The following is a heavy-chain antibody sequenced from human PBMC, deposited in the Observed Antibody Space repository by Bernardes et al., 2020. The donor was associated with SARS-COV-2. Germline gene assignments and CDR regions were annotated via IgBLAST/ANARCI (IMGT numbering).Heavy chain of an antibody. CDR3: AKVGPYQLLPYGLFAQNWFDP. V-gene: IGHV4-34*01. D-gene: IGHD2-2*01. CDR2: INPSGSSA. J-gene: IGHJ5*02. Sequence: SETLSLTCAVYGGSLNSHFWSWIRQAPGKGLEWLGEINPSGSSAKYNPSLKSRVTISVDTSRNQFTLKMSAVTGADTAVYYCAKVGPYQLLPYGLFAQNWFDPWGQGTLVTVSS. CDR1: GGSLNSHF.